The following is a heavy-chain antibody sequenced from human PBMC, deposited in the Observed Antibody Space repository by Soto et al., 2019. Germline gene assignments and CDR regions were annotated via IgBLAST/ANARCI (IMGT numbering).Heavy chain of an antibody. CDR1: GGAISGYY. CDR3: ARVPRCGGDCYSTNYYFDY. D-gene: IGHD2-21*02. CDR2: IYSSGST. Sequence: SETLSLTCTVTGGAISGYYWTWMRQSAGGGLEWIGRIYSSGSTNYNPSLKSRVTISVDTSKNQFSLKLSSVTAADTAVYYCARVPRCGGDCYSTNYYFDYWGQGTLVTVSS. V-gene: IGHV4-4*07. J-gene: IGHJ4*02.